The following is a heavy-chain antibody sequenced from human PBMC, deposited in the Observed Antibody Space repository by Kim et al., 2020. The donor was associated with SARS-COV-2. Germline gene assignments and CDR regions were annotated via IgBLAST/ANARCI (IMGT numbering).Heavy chain of an antibody. J-gene: IGHJ4*02. CDR3: ARLRSGSYYDY. D-gene: IGHD1-26*01. CDR2: T. Sequence: TRYSPSVQRQVTISADKSISTAYLQWSSLKASDTAMYYCARLRSGSYYDYWGQGTLVTVSS. V-gene: IGHV5-51*01.